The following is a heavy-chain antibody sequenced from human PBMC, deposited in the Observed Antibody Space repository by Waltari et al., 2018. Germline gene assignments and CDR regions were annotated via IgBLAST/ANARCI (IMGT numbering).Heavy chain of an antibody. CDR3: ARVKGGDYGDYDFDY. CDR2: IYHSGST. J-gene: IGHJ4*02. CDR1: GGSISSSNW. D-gene: IGHD4-17*01. V-gene: IGHV4-4*02. Sequence: QVQLQESGPGLVKPSGTLSLTCAVSGGSISSSNWWSWVRQPPGKGLAWIGEIYHSGSTNYNPSLKSRVTISVDKSKNQFSLKLSAVTAADTAVYYCARVKGGDYGDYDFDYWGQGTLVTVSS.